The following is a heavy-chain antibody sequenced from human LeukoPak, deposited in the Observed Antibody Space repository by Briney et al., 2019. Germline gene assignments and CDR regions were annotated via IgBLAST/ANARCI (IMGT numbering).Heavy chain of an antibody. CDR1: GFTFSSYS. V-gene: IGHV3-21*01. CDR3: ARDGGYSTNFDY. CDR2: ISSSSSYI. J-gene: IGHJ4*02. D-gene: IGHD1-26*01. Sequence: PGGSLRLSCAASGFTFSSYSMNWVRQAPGKGLEWVSSISSSSSYIYYAGSVKGRFTISRDNARNSLYLQMNSLRGEDTALYYCARDGGYSTNFDYWGQGTLVTVSS.